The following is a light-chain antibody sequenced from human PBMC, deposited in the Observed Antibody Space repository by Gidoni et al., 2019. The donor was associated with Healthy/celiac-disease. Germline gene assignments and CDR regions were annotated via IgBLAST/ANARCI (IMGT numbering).Light chain of an antibody. CDR2: GAS. Sequence: EILLTQSPATLSVYPGERATLSCRASQSVSSNLAWYTQKPGQAPRLLIDGASTRATGIPARFSGSGSGTEFTLTISSLQSEDFVVYYCQQYNNWPRTFGQGTKVEIK. CDR3: QQYNNWPRT. J-gene: IGKJ1*01. CDR1: QSVSSN. V-gene: IGKV3-15*01.